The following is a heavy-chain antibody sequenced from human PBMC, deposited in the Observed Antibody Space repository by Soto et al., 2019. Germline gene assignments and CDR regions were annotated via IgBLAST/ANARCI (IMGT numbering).Heavy chain of an antibody. CDR2: ISYDGSNK. D-gene: IGHD6-13*01. J-gene: IGHJ3*02. V-gene: IGHV3-30-3*01. CDR3: ARSIARHDFDI. Sequence: GGSLRLSCAASGFTFSSYAMHWVRQAPGKGLEWVAVISYDGSNKYYADSVKGRFTISRGNSKNTLYLQMNSLRAEDTAVYYCARSIARHDFDIWGQGTMVT. CDR1: GFTFSSYA.